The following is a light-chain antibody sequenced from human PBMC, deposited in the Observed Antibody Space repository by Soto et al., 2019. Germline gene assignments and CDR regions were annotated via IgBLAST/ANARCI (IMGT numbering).Light chain of an antibody. CDR1: QSISVH. CDR3: NQVYIPPSP. V-gene: IGKV1-39*01. J-gene: IGKJ2*01. CDR2: AAS. Sequence: DIQMTQSPSSLSASVGDTVTITCRASQSISVHLNWYQQKPGKVPKLLIYAASNLQSGVPSSFSGSGPKKNFAPPTGSLNPEDFQTSSGNQVYIPPSPFGQGPSCRSN.